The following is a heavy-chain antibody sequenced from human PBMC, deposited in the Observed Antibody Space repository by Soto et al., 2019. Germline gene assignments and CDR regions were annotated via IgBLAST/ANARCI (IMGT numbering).Heavy chain of an antibody. Sequence: SVKVSCKASGGTFSSYTISWVRQAPGQGLEWMGRIIPILGIANYAQKFQGRVTITADKSTSTAYMELSSLRSEDTAVYYCARDLRYYYDSSGYPDYWGQGTLVTVSS. J-gene: IGHJ4*02. CDR1: GGTFSSYT. D-gene: IGHD3-22*01. V-gene: IGHV1-69*04. CDR3: ARDLRYYYDSSGYPDY. CDR2: IIPILGIA.